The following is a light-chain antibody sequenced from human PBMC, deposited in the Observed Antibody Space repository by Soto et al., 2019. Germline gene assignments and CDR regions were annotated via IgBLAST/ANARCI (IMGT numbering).Light chain of an antibody. CDR3: SSYTSSSTRVV. CDR1: SSDVGCYNY. V-gene: IGLV2-14*01. Sequence: QSALTQPASVSGSPGQSITISCTGTSSDVGCYNYVSWYQQHPGKAPKLMIYDVNNRPSGVSNRFSGSKSGNPASLTISGLQAEDEADYYCSSYTSSSTRVVFGGGTKVTVL. J-gene: IGLJ2*01. CDR2: DVN.